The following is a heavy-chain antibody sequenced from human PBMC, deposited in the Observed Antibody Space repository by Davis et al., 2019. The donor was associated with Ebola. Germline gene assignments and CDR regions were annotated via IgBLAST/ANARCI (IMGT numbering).Heavy chain of an antibody. J-gene: IGHJ4*02. CDR2: IRSKANSYAT. CDR1: GFTFSGSA. D-gene: IGHD4-17*01. V-gene: IGHV3-73*01. CDR3: TNTVTTVDY. Sequence: GESLKISCAASGFTFSGSAMHWVRQASGKGLEWVGRIRSKANSYATAYAASVKGRFTISRVDSKNTAYLQMNSLKTEDTAVYYCTNTVTTVDYWGQGTLVTVSS.